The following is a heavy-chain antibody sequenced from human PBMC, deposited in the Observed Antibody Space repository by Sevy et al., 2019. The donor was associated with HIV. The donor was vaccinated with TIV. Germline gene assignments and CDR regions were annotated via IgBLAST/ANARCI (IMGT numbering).Heavy chain of an antibody. V-gene: IGHV3-15*01. J-gene: IGHJ4*02. Sequence: GGSLRLSCAASGFTFSNAWMSWVRQAPGKGLEWVGRIKSKTNGGTTDYAEPVKGRLSISRDDSKNTVFLKMNSLKIEDTAMYYCTTDLSSGSYKIYWGQGTPVTVSS. CDR2: IKSKTNGGTT. CDR1: GFTFSNAW. CDR3: TTDLSSGSYKIY. D-gene: IGHD6-19*01.